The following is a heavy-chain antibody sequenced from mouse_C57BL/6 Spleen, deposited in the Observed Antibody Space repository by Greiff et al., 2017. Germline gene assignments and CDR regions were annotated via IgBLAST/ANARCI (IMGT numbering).Heavy chain of an antibody. D-gene: IGHD4-1*01. V-gene: IGHV1-54*01. J-gene: IGHJ3*01. CDR1: GYAFTNYL. CDR3: ATSYIWDSKFAY. CDR2: INPGSGST. Sequence: QVQLQQSGAELVRPGTSVKVSCKASGYAFTNYLIEWVKQRPGQGLEWIGVINPGSGSTNYNEKFKGKATMTADKTSRAAYMQLSSLTSEDSAVYYCATSYIWDSKFAYWGRGTLVTVSA.